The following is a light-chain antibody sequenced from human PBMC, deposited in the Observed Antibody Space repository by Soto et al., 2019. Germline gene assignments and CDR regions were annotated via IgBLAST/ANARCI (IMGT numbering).Light chain of an antibody. V-gene: IGKV3-15*01. CDR2: GSS. J-gene: IGKJ2*01. Sequence: EIVMTQSPATLSVSPGERVTLTCRASETIRSSLVWYQQKPGQAPRLLIYGSSTRVTGIPARFSGSGSGTEYTLTISSLQSEDFAVYYCQQYHNWPGTFGQGTKLKIK. CDR1: ETIRSS. CDR3: QQYHNWPGT.